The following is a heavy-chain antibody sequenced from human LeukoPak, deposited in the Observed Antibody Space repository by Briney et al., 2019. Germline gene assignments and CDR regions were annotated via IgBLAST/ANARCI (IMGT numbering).Heavy chain of an antibody. CDR1: GYTFTRYY. J-gene: IGHJ4*02. D-gene: IGHD3-16*01. CDR3: VREFSGGYFDY. CDR2: IFPSAGNT. Sequence: ASVKVSCKASGYTFTRYYLHWVRQAPGQGLEWMGIIFPSAGNTNYAQKFKGRVTMTRDMSTSPVYMELSSLRSDDTAVYYCVREFSGGYFDYWGQGTLGTVSA. V-gene: IGHV1-46*01.